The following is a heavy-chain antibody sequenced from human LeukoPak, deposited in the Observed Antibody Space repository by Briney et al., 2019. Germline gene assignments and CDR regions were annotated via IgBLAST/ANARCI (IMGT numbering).Heavy chain of an antibody. J-gene: IGHJ4*02. CDR3: ARVLRGVINLDY. V-gene: IGHV3-48*04. Sequence: PGGSLRLSCAASGFTFSSYSMNWVRQAPGKGLEWVSYISSSGSTIYYADSVKGRFTISRDNAKNSLYLQMNSLRAEDTAVYYCARVLRGVINLDYWGQGTLVTVSS. D-gene: IGHD3-10*01. CDR1: GFTFSSYS. CDR2: ISSSGSTI.